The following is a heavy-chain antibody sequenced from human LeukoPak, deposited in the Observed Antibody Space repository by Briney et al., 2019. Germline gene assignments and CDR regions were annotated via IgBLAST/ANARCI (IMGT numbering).Heavy chain of an antibody. J-gene: IGHJ4*02. V-gene: IGHV3-15*01. D-gene: IGHD1-14*01. CDR2: IKSKPDGGTT. Sequence: GGSLRLSCAASGFTFSNAWMSWVRQAPQKGLEWVGRIKSKPDGGTTDFAAPVKGGFSISRDDSMNMLYLEMHSLTTGDTAVYYCAADVPSPLAQIDHWGQGTPVTVSS. CDR3: AADVPSPLAQIDH. CDR1: GFTFSNAW.